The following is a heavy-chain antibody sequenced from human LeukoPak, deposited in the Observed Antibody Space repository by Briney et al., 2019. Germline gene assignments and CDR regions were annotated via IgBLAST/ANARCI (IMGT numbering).Heavy chain of an antibody. Sequence: VASVKVSCKTSGYTFTGYYLHWVRQAPGQGLEWMGWINPNSGGTNYAQKFQGRVTMTRDTSISTAYMELSRLRSDDTAVYYCARARRDIVVVSENYYFDYWGQGTLVTVSS. CDR2: INPNSGGT. J-gene: IGHJ4*02. D-gene: IGHD2-2*01. V-gene: IGHV1-2*02. CDR1: GYTFTGYY. CDR3: ARARRDIVVVSENYYFDY.